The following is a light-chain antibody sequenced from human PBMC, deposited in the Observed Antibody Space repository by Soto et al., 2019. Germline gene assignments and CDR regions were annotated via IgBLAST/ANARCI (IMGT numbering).Light chain of an antibody. CDR1: SSDVGSYNL. J-gene: IGLJ1*01. V-gene: IGLV2-23*01. CDR2: EGS. CDR3: CSYVGSSTYV. Sequence: QSALTQPASVSGSPGQSITISCTGTSSDVGSYNLVSWYQQHPGKAPKLLIYEGSKRPSWVSNRFSGSKSGNTASLTISGLKAEDEDDSYCCSYVGSSTYVFGTGTKLTVL.